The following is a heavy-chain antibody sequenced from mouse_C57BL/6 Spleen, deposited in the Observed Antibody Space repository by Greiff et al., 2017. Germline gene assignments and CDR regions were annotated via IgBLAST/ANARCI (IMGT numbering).Heavy chain of an antibody. D-gene: IGHD1-1*01. CDR2: IYPRSGNT. CDR3: ARNITTVVAYYFDY. V-gene: IGHV1-81*01. J-gene: IGHJ2*01. Sequence: VMLVESGAELARPGASVKLSCKASGYTFTSYGISWVKQRTGQGLEWIGEIYPRSGNTYYNEKFKGKATLTADKSSSTAYMELRSLTSEDSAVYFCARNITTVVAYYFDYWGQGTTLTVSS. CDR1: GYTFTSYG.